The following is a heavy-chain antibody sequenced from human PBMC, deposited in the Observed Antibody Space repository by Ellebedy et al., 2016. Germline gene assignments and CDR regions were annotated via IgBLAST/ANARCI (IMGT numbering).Heavy chain of an antibody. CDR2: IDGGGVNT. CDR1: GFSFSTYA. CDR3: ARGTTAFEY. Sequence: GESLKISCAASGFSFSTYAMSWVRQTPGKGLEWVSTIDGGGVNTYYTDSVRGRFTFSRDNAKNTLYLQMNSLRAEDTAVYYCARGTTAFEYWGQGTLVTVSS. D-gene: IGHD4-17*01. J-gene: IGHJ4*02. V-gene: IGHV3-23*01.